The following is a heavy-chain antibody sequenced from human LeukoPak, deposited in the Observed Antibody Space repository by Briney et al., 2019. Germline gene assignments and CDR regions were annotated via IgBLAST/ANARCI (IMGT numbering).Heavy chain of an antibody. CDR1: GFSFSYYS. D-gene: IGHD1-26*01. Sequence: GGSLRLSCAASGFSFSYYSMNWVRQAPGKGLEWVSSIGTSSSYMYYADSVKGRFTISRDNAKNSLYLQMNSLRAEDTAVYYCARDLEPQLVGAADYWGQGTLVTVSS. CDR3: ARDLEPQLVGAADY. CDR2: IGTSSSYM. J-gene: IGHJ4*02. V-gene: IGHV3-21*01.